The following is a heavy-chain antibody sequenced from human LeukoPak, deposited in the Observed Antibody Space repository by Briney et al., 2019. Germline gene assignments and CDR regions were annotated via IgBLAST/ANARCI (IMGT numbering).Heavy chain of an antibody. Sequence: SQTLSLTCAISGDSVSSNSAAWNWIRQSPSRGPEWLGRTYYRSKWYNDYAVSVKSRITINPDTSKNQFSLQLNPVTPEDTAVYYCASSGGIAAAGTLVFDYWGQGTLVTVSS. CDR1: GDSVSSNSAA. J-gene: IGHJ4*02. CDR3: ASSGGIAAAGTLVFDY. CDR2: TYYRSKWYN. D-gene: IGHD6-13*01. V-gene: IGHV6-1*01.